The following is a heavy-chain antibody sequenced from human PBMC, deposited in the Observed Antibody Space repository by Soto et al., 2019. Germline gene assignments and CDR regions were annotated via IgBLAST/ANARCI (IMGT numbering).Heavy chain of an antibody. CDR1: GFTFSTSE. D-gene: IGHD3-22*01. J-gene: IGHJ4*02. Sequence: VESGGGVVQPGGSLRLSCAASGFTFSTSEMSWVRQAPGKGLEWISHISSSGGTTYYADSVKGRFTISRDNANHSLFLQMNSLRVADTVVYYCARWEVVTGLDYWGQGTLVTVSS. V-gene: IGHV3-48*03. CDR3: ARWEVVTGLDY. CDR2: ISSSGGTT.